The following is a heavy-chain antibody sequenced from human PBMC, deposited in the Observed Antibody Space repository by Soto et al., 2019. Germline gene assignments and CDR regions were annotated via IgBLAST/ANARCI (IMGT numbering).Heavy chain of an antibody. J-gene: IGHJ6*02. Sequence: QVQLVQSGAEVKKPGSSVKVSCKASGGSISNYAISWVRQAPGQGLEWMGGIIPMFGTAKYAQKFQGRLTITAGKTTNTASMELSSLRSEDTAVYYCARERSPPFDGGDFYYAMNGWGQGTTVTVSS. D-gene: IGHD3-9*01. CDR2: IIPMFGTA. CDR3: ARERSPPFDGGDFYYAMNG. V-gene: IGHV1-69*06. CDR1: GGSISNYA.